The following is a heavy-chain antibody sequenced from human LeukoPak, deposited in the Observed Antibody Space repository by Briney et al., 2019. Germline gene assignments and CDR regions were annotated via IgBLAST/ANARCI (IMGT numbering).Heavy chain of an antibody. Sequence: GGSLRLSCAASGFTFSNSAMNWVRQAPGKGLDWVSAISGSGGTTYYADSVRGRFTISRDNSKNTLYLQMNSLRAEDTALYYFAKDQDDYAEADYFQHWGQGTLVTVSS. V-gene: IGHV3-23*01. CDR3: AKDQDDYAEADYFQH. D-gene: IGHD4-17*01. CDR2: ISGSGGTT. CDR1: GFTFSNSA. J-gene: IGHJ1*01.